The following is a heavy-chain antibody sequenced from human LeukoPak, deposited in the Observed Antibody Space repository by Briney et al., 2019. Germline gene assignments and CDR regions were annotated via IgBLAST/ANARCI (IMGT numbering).Heavy chain of an antibody. D-gene: IGHD3-10*01. Sequence: SQTLSLTCAVFGGSISSGDYPWSWIRQPPGKGLEWIGYIFHTGHTSYNPSLKSRVTISVDMSKNQLSLKLSSVTAADTAVYYCARGFYGSGSQFDYWGQGTLVTVSS. CDR3: ARGFYGSGSQFDY. CDR2: IFHTGHT. CDR1: GGSISSGDYP. J-gene: IGHJ4*02. V-gene: IGHV4-30-2*01.